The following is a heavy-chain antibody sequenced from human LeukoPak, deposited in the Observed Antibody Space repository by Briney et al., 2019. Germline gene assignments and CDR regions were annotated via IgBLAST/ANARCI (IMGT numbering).Heavy chain of an antibody. CDR1: GFTFSSYA. V-gene: IGHV3-23*01. D-gene: IGHD3-22*01. CDR2: ISGSGGST. J-gene: IGHJ4*02. Sequence: GGSLRLSCAASGFTFSSYAMSWVRQAPGKGVEGVSTISGSGGSTYYADSVKGRFTISRDNSKNTLYLQMNSLRAEDTAVYYCAKAYYDSTGYYGYWGQGTLVTVSS. CDR3: AKAYYDSTGYYGY.